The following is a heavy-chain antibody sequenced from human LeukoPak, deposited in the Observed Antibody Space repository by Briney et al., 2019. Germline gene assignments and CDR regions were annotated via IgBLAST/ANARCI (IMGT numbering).Heavy chain of an antibody. CDR2: ISSSSSYI. Sequence: GGSLRLSCAASGFTFSSYSMNWVRQAPGKGLEWVSSISSSSSYIYYADSVKGRFTISRDNAKNSPYLQMNSLRAEDTAVYYCATVEIVVPIGEDYWGQGTLVTVSS. J-gene: IGHJ4*02. CDR3: ATVEIVVPIGEDY. D-gene: IGHD3-22*01. CDR1: GFTFSSYS. V-gene: IGHV3-21*01.